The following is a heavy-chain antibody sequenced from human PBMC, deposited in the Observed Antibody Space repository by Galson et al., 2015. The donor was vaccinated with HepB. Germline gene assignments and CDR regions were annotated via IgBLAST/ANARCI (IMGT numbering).Heavy chain of an antibody. CDR1: GYTFTSYY. V-gene: IGHV1-46*01. CDR2: INPSGGST. CDR3: ARDSVGYRSGSYYCPGY. Sequence: SVKVSCKASGYTFTSYYMHWVRQAPGQGLEWMGIINPSGGSTSYAQKFQGRVTTTRDTSTSTVYMELSSLRSEDTAVYYCARDSVGYRSGSYYCPGYWGQGTLVTVSS. J-gene: IGHJ4*02. D-gene: IGHD1-26*01.